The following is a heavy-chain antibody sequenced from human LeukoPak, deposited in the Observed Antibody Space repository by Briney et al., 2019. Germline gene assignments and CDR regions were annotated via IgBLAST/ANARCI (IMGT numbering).Heavy chain of an antibody. CDR2: ITQDGSST. D-gene: IGHD5-24*01. CDR3: ATDAYRGLGY. J-gene: IGHJ4*02. V-gene: IGHV3-74*01. Sequence: GGSLRLSCTTSGIIFRNYWIHWVRQAPGKGLVWVSHITQDGSSTFYADSVKGRFTTSRDNAKNTVFLQMNRLTAEATGVYYCATDAYRGLGYWGQGILVTVSS. CDR1: GIIFRNYW.